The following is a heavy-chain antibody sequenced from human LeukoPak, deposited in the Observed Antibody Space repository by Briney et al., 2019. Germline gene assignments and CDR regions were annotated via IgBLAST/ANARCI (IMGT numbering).Heavy chain of an antibody. J-gene: IGHJ6*02. V-gene: IGHV3-9*01. CDR2: ISWNSGSI. D-gene: IGHD4-23*01. Sequence: GGSLRLSCAASGFTFDDYAMHWVRQAPGKGLEWVSGISWNSGSIGYADSVKGRFTISRDNAKNSLYLQMNSLRAEDTALYYCAKDMAGGLSSEFYYYGMDVWGQGTTVTVSS. CDR3: AKDMAGGLSSEFYYYGMDV. CDR1: GFTFDDYA.